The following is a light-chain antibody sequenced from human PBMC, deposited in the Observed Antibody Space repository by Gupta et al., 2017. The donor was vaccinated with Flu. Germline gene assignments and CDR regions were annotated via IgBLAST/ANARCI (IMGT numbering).Light chain of an antibody. CDR3: RQTDSSSPIT. J-gene: IGKJ4*01. CDR2: AAA. V-gene: IGKV1-39*01. Sequence: AFRSASVGDRVIITCRASKSISSYLYGYKQKPGKAPKLLINAAASWQRGVASRCSGSGCGKDVSLTISSRQQEDFAPYYCRQTDSSSPITFGGGTKVEIK. CDR1: KSISSY.